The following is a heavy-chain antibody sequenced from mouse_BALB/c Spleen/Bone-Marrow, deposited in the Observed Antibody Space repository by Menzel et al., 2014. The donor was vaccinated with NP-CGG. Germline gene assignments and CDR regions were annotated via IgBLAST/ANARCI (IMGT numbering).Heavy chain of an antibody. J-gene: IGHJ4*01. V-gene: IGHV1S81*02. CDR2: INPSNGGT. CDR1: GYTFTSYY. CDR3: TRLPH. Sequence: VQLQQSGAELVKPGASVKLSCKASGYTFTSYYMYWVKQRPGQSLEWIGEINPSNGGTNFNEKFKSRATLTVDKSSSTAYMQLSSLTSEDSAVYYCTRLPHWGQGTSVTVSS. D-gene: IGHD5-1*01.